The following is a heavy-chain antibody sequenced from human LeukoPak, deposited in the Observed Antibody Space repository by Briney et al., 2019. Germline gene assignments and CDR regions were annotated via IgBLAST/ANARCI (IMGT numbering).Heavy chain of an antibody. D-gene: IGHD6-25*01. CDR3: AGHERRAAEFFDY. CDR2: IYYSGST. J-gene: IGHJ4*02. V-gene: IGHV4-39*01. CDR1: AGSISSSSYY. Sequence: PSETLSLTCSVSAGSISSSSYYWGWIRQAPGKGLEWIGSIYYSGSTYYNPSLKSRVTLSVDTSKNQFSLKLSSVTAADTAVYYCAGHERRAAEFFDYWGQGTLVTVSS.